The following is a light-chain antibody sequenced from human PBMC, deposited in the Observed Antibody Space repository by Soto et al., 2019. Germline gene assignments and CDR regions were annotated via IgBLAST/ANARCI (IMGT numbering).Light chain of an antibody. CDR1: QSINSY. CDR2: AAS. J-gene: IGKJ4*01. Sequence: DIQMTQSPSSLSASVGDRVTITRRASQSINSYLNWYQQKPGKPTKLMIYAASSLRTGVPSRFSGSGAGTDFTLTISSMQPEDFAAYYCQQSYTTHELTFGGGTKVDIK. V-gene: IGKV1-39*01. CDR3: QQSYTTHELT.